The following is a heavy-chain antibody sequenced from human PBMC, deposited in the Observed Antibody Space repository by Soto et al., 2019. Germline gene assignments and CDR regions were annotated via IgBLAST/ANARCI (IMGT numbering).Heavy chain of an antibody. D-gene: IGHD2-8*01. V-gene: IGHV1-69*01. J-gene: IGHJ4*02. Sequence: QVQLVQSGAELKKPGSSVKVYCKVSGVTLSRYARSWVRQAPGQGLEWMGGSIPIFGTANHAHNFKGRVTFTADESTSTVYMELSGLRSEDTATYYCARDRRTMLEAGSTFDYWGQGTLVTVSS. CDR3: ARDRRTMLEAGSTFDY. CDR2: SIPIFGTA. CDR1: GVTLSRYA.